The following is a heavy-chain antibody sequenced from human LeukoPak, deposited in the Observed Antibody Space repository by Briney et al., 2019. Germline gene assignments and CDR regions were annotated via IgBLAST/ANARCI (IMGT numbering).Heavy chain of an antibody. V-gene: IGHV4-34*01. D-gene: IGHD3-10*01. CDR3: AKSSWSLFDP. J-gene: IGHJ5*02. CDR1: GGSFSGYY. CDR2: IYHSGST. Sequence: SETLSLTCAVYGGSFSGYYWGWIRQPPGKGLEWIGYIYHSGSTYYNPSLKSRVTISVDTSKNQFSLKLSSVTAADTAVYYCAKSSWSLFDPWGQGTLVTVSS.